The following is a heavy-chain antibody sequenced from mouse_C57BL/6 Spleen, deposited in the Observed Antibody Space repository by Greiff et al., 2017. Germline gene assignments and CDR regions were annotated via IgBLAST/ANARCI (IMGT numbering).Heavy chain of an antibody. V-gene: IGHV1-81*01. CDR3: ARWGYGDDGYFDG. CDR1: GYTFPRYG. J-gene: IGHJ1*03. D-gene: IGHD2-2*01. Sequence: VQLQQSGAELARPGASVKLSCKASGYTFPRYGISWVKQRAGQGLEWIGEIYPRSGNTYYNEKFKGKATQTADKSSSTAYMELRSLTSADSAVYCCARWGYGDDGYFDGWGTGTTVTVSS. CDR2: IYPRSGNT.